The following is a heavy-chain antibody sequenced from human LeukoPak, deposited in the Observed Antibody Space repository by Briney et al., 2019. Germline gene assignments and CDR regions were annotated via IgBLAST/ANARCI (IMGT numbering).Heavy chain of an antibody. J-gene: IGHJ4*02. CDR1: GFTFSSYE. CDR3: ARVGGTYLNIDY. V-gene: IGHV3-48*03. Sequence: PGGSLRLSCAASGFTFSSYEMRWVGQAPGKGLEWVSYISSSGSTIYYADSVKGRFTISRDNAKNSLYLQMNSLRGEDTAVYYCARVGGTYLNIDYWGQGTLVAVSS. CDR2: ISSSGSTI. D-gene: IGHD3-16*01.